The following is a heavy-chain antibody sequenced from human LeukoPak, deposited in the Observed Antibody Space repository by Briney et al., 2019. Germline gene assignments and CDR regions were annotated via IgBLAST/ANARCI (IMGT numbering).Heavy chain of an antibody. Sequence: GASLRLSCAGAGCTFSDAWMSWGRQPPGKRLEWLGRIKSNIHGRTTAYAAAEKDRFTITRNNSNNTLYLQLNTLNTEHTAVYYCATEYYGSFNYWGQGTLVTVSS. CDR2: IKSNIHGRTT. CDR3: ATEYYGSFNY. V-gene: IGHV3-15*01. CDR1: GCTFSDAW. J-gene: IGHJ4*02. D-gene: IGHD3-16*01.